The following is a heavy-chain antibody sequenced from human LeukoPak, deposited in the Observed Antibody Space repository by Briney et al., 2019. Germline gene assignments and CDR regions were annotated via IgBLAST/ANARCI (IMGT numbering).Heavy chain of an antibody. CDR1: GFTFSSYW. Sequence: GGSLRLSCAASGFTFSSYWMHWVRQAPGKGLVWVSRANSDGSSTSYADSVKGRFAISRDNAKNTLYLQMNSLRVEDTAVYYCAGGDSGFGYWGQGTLVTVSS. CDR3: AGGDSGFGY. V-gene: IGHV3-74*01. CDR2: ANSDGSST. J-gene: IGHJ4*02. D-gene: IGHD3-10*01.